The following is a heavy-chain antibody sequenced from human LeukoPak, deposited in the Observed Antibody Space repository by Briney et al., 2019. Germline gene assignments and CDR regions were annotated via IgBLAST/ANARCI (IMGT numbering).Heavy chain of an antibody. CDR1: GGTVSSGISD. J-gene: IGHJ4*02. CDR3: AGVQAAGTGHFY. V-gene: IGHV4-61*01. CDR2: ISDSGGS. D-gene: IGHD6-13*01. Sequence: SETLSLTCSVSGGTVSSGISDWSCIRQPPGEGLEWIAYISDSGGSDYNPSLRGRVTISLDTSKNQFSLRLTSVTAAYTAVYYCAGVQAAGTGHFYWGQGTLVTVSS.